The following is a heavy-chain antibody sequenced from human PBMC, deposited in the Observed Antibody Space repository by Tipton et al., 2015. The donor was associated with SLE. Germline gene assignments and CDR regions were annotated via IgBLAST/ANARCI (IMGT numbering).Heavy chain of an antibody. CDR3: ARGDYYYYYVDV. J-gene: IGHJ6*03. Sequence: QLVQSGAEVKKSGASVKVSCKASGYSFTSYYIHWVRQAPGQGLEWMGIIHPSGGSASYAQEIQGRVTMTRDTSTSTVYMELSSLRSEDTAVYYCARGDYYYYYVDVWGKGTTVTVSS. V-gene: IGHV1-46*01. CDR1: GYSFTSYY. CDR2: IHPSGGSA.